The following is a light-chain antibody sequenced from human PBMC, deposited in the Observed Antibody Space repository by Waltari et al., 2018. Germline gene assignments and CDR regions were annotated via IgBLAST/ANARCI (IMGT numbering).Light chain of an antibody. CDR1: QNINTR. Sequence: DIQMTQSQSYLSASGGDTVTTTCRASQNINTRLNWYQQKSGKAPKVLIYSTFNLESGVPSRFSGSRSETNFTLTIASLQPEDFASYYCQQSHTAPYTLGQGTKLEVK. CDR3: QQSHTAPYT. J-gene: IGKJ2*01. V-gene: IGKV1-39*01. CDR2: STF.